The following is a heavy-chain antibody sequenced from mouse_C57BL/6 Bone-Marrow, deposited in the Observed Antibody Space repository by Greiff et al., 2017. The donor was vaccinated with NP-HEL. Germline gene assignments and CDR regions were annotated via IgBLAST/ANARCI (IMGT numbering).Heavy chain of an antibody. CDR3: ARYTSGSSNAMDY. Sequence: EVKLMESGGGLVQPGGSLSLSCAASGFTFTDYYMSWVRQPPGKALEWLGFIRNKANGYTTEYSASVKGRFTISRDNSQSILYLQMNALRAEDSATYYCARYTSGSSNAMDYWGQGTSVTVSS. V-gene: IGHV7-3*01. CDR2: IRNKANGYTT. D-gene: IGHD1-1*01. J-gene: IGHJ4*01. CDR1: GFTFTDYY.